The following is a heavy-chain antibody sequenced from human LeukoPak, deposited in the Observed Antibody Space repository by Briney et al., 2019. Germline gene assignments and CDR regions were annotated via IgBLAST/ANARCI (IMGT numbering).Heavy chain of an antibody. CDR3: ARLRGSGTLYSGVDY. Sequence: GESLKISCKGSGYSFTNYWIGWVRQMPGKGLEGMGIIYPGDSDTIYSPSFQGQVTISADKSISTAYLQWSSLKASDTAMYFCARLRGSGTLYSGVDYWGQGTLVTVSS. D-gene: IGHD3-10*01. CDR1: GYSFTNYW. V-gene: IGHV5-51*01. CDR2: IYPGDSDT. J-gene: IGHJ4*02.